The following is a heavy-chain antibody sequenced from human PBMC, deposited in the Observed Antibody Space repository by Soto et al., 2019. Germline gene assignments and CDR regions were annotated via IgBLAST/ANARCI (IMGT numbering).Heavy chain of an antibody. D-gene: IGHD4-17*01. Sequence: PGWSLRLACAASRFTFSGYAISCVRQAPRKGLDWVSVIHGGDNITYYAHSVNVRFTISRDNSKNTLYLKRSSLRGEDTAVYYCGKNRGRVNTSWNFGYWGDGTLVTVSP. CDR3: GKNRGRVNTSWNFGY. CDR2: IHGGDNIT. V-gene: IGHV3-23*01. J-gene: IGHJ4*01. CDR1: RFTFSGYA.